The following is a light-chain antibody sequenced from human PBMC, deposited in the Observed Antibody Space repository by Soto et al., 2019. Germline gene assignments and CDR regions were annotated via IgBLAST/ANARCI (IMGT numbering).Light chain of an antibody. CDR1: QTIQTW. Sequence: DIQMTQSPSTLSASVGDRVTMTCRASQTIQTWVAWYQQKPGLGPKLLIYDASTLATGVSSRFSGRASGTEFSFTIAGLQPDDFATYYCQQYDSYPWTFGQGTKVDIK. J-gene: IGKJ1*01. V-gene: IGKV1-5*01. CDR2: DAS. CDR3: QQYDSYPWT.